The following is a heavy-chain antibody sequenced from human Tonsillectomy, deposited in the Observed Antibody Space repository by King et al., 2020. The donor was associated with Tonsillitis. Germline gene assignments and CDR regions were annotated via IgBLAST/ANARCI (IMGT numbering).Heavy chain of an antibody. D-gene: IGHD3-10*01. Sequence: EVQLVESGAEVKKPGESLKLSCTGSGYSFSDYWIGWVRQTPGKGLEWMGTIYPGDSDTSYSPSFQGQVTISADKSISTASLQWNSLKASDTAMYYCARPRSYGSVAPLDAFDMGGQGTMLSVSS. J-gene: IGHJ3*02. CDR1: GYSFSDYW. V-gene: IGHV5-51*01. CDR3: ARPRSYGSVAPLDAFDM. CDR2: IYPGDSDT.